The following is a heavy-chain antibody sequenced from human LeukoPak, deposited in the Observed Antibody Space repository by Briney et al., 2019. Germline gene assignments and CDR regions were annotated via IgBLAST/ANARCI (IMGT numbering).Heavy chain of an antibody. V-gene: IGHV1-69*13. Sequence: WASVKVSCKASGGSFNTYTISWVRQAPGQGLEWMGGLIPIFDAAKYTQKFDGRLTITADESTSTAYMELSGLRSEDTAVYYCARDWGQGALQLWGQGTLVTVSS. J-gene: IGHJ1*01. CDR3: ARDWGQGALQL. CDR2: LIPIFDAA. CDR1: GGSFNTYT. D-gene: IGHD1-26*01.